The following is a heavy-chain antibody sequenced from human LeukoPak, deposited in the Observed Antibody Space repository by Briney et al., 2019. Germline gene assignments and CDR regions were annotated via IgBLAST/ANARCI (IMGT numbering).Heavy chain of an antibody. CDR1: GXTVSTNF. J-gene: IGHJ4*02. D-gene: IGHD6-19*01. V-gene: IGHV3-66*01. CDR3: ARDSSGWYYFDY. Sequence: GGSLRLSCAASGXTVSTNFMTWVRQAPGKGREWVSVIYSGVETYYADSVKGRFTISRDNSKNTLYLQINSLRAEDTAVYYCARDSSGWYYFDYWGQGTLVTVSS. CDR2: IYSGVET.